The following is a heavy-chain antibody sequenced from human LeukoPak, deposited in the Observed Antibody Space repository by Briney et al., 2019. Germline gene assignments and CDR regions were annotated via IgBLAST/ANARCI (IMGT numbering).Heavy chain of an antibody. CDR2: IAYDGSNK. J-gene: IGHJ6*02. CDR3: ARDLYYYYGMDV. V-gene: IGHV3-30*03. Sequence: GGSLRLSCAASGFTFSNYGMHWVRQAPGKGLDWVAVIAYDGSNKYYADSVKGRFTISRDNSKNTLYLQMNSLRAEDTAVYYCARDLYYYYGMDVWGQGTTVTVSS. CDR1: GFTFSNYG.